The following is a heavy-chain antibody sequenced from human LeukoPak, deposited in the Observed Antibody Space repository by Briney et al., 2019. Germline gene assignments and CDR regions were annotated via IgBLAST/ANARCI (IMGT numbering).Heavy chain of an antibody. CDR2: FSSDGTST. CDR3: ARARYCYSTNCFYFDY. CDR1: GFTFSEYW. D-gene: IGHD2-2*01. Sequence: GGSLRLSCAASGFTFSEYWMHWVRQAPGKGLVWVSRFSSDGTSTSSADSVKGRFTISRDNAKNTLYLQMNSLGAEDTAVYYCARARYCYSTNCFYFDYWGQGTLVTVSS. V-gene: IGHV3-74*01. J-gene: IGHJ4*02.